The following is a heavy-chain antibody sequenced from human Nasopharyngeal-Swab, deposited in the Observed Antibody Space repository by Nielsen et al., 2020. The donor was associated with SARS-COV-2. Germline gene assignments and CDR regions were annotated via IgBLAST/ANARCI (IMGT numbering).Heavy chain of an antibody. V-gene: IGHV3-74*01. Sequence: GESLKISCTASGFTFSWHWMHWVRQAPGKGLVWVSRMNSDGSSTTYADSVKGRFTISRDNAKNTLYLQMNSLRAEDTAVYYCARGGRNSYGYVDPRGQGTLVTVSS. CDR1: GFTFSWHW. J-gene: IGHJ5*02. CDR2: MNSDGSST. D-gene: IGHD5-18*01. CDR3: ARGGRNSYGYVDP.